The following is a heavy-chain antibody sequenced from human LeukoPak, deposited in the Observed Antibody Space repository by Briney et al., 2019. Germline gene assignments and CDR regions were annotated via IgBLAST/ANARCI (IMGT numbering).Heavy chain of an antibody. Sequence: GASVKVSCKASGYTFTSYDINWVRQATGQGLEWMGWMNPNSGNTGYAQKFQGRVTMTRNTSISTAYMELSSLRFEDTAVYYCARNWGLAQGYFDYWGQGTLVTVSS. V-gene: IGHV1-8*01. CDR2: MNPNSGNT. D-gene: IGHD7-27*01. CDR3: ARNWGLAQGYFDY. J-gene: IGHJ4*02. CDR1: GYTFTSYD.